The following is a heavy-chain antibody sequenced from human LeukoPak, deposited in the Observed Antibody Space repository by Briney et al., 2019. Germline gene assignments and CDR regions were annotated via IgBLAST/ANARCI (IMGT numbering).Heavy chain of an antibody. J-gene: IGHJ4*02. CDR3: ARTPERNYHDSRPFDY. CDR1: GYTFTGYY. V-gene: IGHV1-2*02. D-gene: IGHD3-22*01. CDR2: INPNSGGT. Sequence: ASVKVSCKASGYTFTGYYVHWVRRAPGQGLEWMGWINPNSGGTNYAQKFQGRVTMTRDTSISTAYMELSRLRSDDTAVYYCARTPERNYHDSRPFDYWGQGTLVTVSS.